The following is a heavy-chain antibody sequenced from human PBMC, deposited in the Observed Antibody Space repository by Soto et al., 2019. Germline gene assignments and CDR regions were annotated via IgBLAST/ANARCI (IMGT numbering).Heavy chain of an antibody. J-gene: IGHJ4*02. Sequence: PGGSLRLSCAASGFSFSSYVMSWVRQAPGKGLEWVSVISGSGGSTYYADSMKGRFTISRDNSKNTLYLQMNSLRAEDTAVYYCARGRWNRHGYFDYWGQGTLVTVSS. CDR2: ISGSGGST. CDR1: GFSFSSYV. D-gene: IGHD1-1*01. CDR3: ARGRWNRHGYFDY. V-gene: IGHV3-23*01.